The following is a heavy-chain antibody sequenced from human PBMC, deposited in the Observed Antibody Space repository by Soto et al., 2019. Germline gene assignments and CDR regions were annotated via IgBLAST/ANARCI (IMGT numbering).Heavy chain of an antibody. CDR3: VRPLPSGRNYGLDV. D-gene: IGHD3-10*01. J-gene: IGHJ6*02. CDR1: GLTVSNAY. Sequence: GSSLRLSCSASGLTVSNAYMAWVRQAPGMGLEWVSVIYDNATTYYADSRNSRFTISRDTSTNTLSLQMDSLRAEETAVYYCVRPLPSGRNYGLDVWGQGTRVTVSS. V-gene: IGHV3-53*01. CDR2: IYDNATT.